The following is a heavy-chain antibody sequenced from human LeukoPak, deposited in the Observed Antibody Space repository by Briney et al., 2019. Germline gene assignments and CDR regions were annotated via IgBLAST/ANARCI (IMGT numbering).Heavy chain of an antibody. Sequence: GGSLRLSCAASGFTFSDYGMPWVRQAPGKGLEWVAVIANDGGDKKYADSVRGRFTISRDNSKNTVYLQMNSLRAEDTAVFYCVKDMKIKAAGYYFDYWGQGTLVTVSS. CDR1: GFTFSDYG. J-gene: IGHJ4*02. CDR2: IANDGGDK. D-gene: IGHD6-13*01. CDR3: VKDMKIKAAGYYFDY. V-gene: IGHV3-30*18.